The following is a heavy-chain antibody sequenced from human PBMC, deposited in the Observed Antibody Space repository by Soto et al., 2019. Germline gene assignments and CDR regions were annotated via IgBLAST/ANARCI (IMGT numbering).Heavy chain of an antibody. CDR3: ARSHTYSSSRVGAFDI. Sequence: ASVKVSCKASGYTFTSYYMHWVRQAPGQGLEWMGIINPSGGSTSYAQKFQGRVTMTRDTSTSTVYMELSSLRSEDTAVYYCARSHTYSSSRVGAFDIWGQGTMVTVSS. V-gene: IGHV1-46*03. CDR2: INPSGGST. D-gene: IGHD6-13*01. J-gene: IGHJ3*02. CDR1: GYTFTSYY.